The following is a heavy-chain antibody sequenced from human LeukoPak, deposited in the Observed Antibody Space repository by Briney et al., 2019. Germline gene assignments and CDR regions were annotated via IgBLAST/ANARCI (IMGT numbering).Heavy chain of an antibody. CDR3: ARGPEVATIRYYYYYYMDV. Sequence: ASVKVSCKASGYTFTGYYMHWVRQAPGQGLEWMGWINPNSGGTNYAQKFQGRVTMTRDTSISTAYMELSSLRSEDTAVYYCARGPEVATIRYYYYYYMDVWGKGTTVTVSS. D-gene: IGHD5-12*01. V-gene: IGHV1-2*02. CDR2: INPNSGGT. J-gene: IGHJ6*03. CDR1: GYTFTGYY.